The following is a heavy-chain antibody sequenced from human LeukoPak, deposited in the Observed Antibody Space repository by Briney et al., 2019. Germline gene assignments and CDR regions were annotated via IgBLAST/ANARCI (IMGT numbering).Heavy chain of an antibody. J-gene: IGHJ4*02. CDR3: AREWFGESVAFDY. CDR1: GGTFSSHA. V-gene: IGHV1-69*04. D-gene: IGHD3-10*01. CDR2: IIPILGIA. Sequence: SVKVSCKASGGTFSSHAISWVRQAPGQGLEWMGRIIPILGIANYAQKFQGRVTITADKSTSTAYMELSSLRSEDTAVYYCAREWFGESVAFDYWGQGTLVTVSS.